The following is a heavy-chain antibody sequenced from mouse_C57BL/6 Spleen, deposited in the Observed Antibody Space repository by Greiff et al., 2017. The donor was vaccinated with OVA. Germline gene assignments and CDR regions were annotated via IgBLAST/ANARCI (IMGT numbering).Heavy chain of an antibody. V-gene: IGHV3-6*01. D-gene: IGHD1-1*01. CDR3: ARAELRYLGWYFDV. Sequence: EVQLQQSGPGLVKPSQSLSLTCSVTGYSITSGYYWNWIRQFPGNKLACMGYIRYDGSTNYNPSLKNRISITRDTSKNQCFLKLNSVTTEDTATTYCARAELRYLGWYFDVWGTETTVTVSS. CDR2: IRYDGST. CDR1: GYSITSGYY. J-gene: IGHJ1*03.